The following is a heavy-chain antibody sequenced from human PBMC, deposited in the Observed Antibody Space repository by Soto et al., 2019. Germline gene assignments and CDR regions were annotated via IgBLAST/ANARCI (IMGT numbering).Heavy chain of an antibody. V-gene: IGHV5-51*01. Sequence: PGESLKISCEVSGYSFTSYWIGWVRQTPGKGLEWMGIINPGDSNTKYSPSFQGQITISADKSISTAYLQWNTLKASDTAMYYCARRHQLCSGTSCYVVDYWGQGTLVTVSS. CDR3: ARRHQLCSGTSCYVVDY. J-gene: IGHJ4*02. CDR2: INPGDSNT. D-gene: IGHD3-3*01. CDR1: GYSFTSYW.